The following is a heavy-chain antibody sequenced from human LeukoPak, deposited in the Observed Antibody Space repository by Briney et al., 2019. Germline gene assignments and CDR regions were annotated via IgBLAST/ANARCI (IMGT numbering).Heavy chain of an antibody. V-gene: IGHV3-30-3*01. Sequence: GGPLRLSCAASGFTFSSYAMHWVRQAPGKGLEWVAVISYDGSNKYYADSVKGRFTISRDNSKNTLYLQMNSLRAEDTAVYYCARGVVYSSGWYRMWFDPWGQGTLVTVSS. CDR1: GFTFSSYA. CDR3: ARGVVYSSGWYRMWFDP. J-gene: IGHJ5*02. CDR2: ISYDGSNK. D-gene: IGHD6-13*01.